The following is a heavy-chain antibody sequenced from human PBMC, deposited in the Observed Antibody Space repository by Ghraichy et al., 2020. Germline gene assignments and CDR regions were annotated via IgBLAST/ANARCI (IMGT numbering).Heavy chain of an antibody. Sequence: GGSLRLSCAASGFTFSSYAMSWVRQAPGKGLEWVSAISGSGGSTYYADSVKGRFTISRDNSKNTLYLQMNSLRAEDTAVYYCAKDLPTRKEIPGITGTTWDWGQGTLVTVSS. D-gene: IGHD1-7*01. V-gene: IGHV3-23*01. CDR1: GFTFSSYA. CDR2: ISGSGGST. CDR3: AKDLPTRKEIPGITGTTWD. J-gene: IGHJ4*02.